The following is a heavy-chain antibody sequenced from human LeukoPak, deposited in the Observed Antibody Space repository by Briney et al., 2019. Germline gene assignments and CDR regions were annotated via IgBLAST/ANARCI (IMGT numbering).Heavy chain of an antibody. CDR2: IYYSGST. Sequence: SETLSLTCTVSGGSISRSIYYWGWIRQPPGKGLEWIGSIYYSGSTYYNPSLKSRVTISVDTSKNQFSLKLSSVTAADTAVYYCANGYYPSIWGQGTMVTVSS. D-gene: IGHD3-22*01. V-gene: IGHV4-39*01. CDR1: GGSISRSIYY. CDR3: ANGYYPSI. J-gene: IGHJ3*02.